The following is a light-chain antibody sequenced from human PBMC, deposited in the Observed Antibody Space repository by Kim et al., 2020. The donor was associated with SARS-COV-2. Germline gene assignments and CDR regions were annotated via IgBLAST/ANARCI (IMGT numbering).Light chain of an antibody. CDR2: RAS. V-gene: IGKV3-15*01. CDR1: LGVSSN. CDR3: QQYNTWST. J-gene: IGKJ2*01. Sequence: RSEPPGATATPSRRAMLGVSSNGACCHQKPGQAPRLLIYRASTRATGIPAGFRGRGYGTEFTLTVSSLQSEDFAVYYCQQYNTWSTFGQGTKLEI.